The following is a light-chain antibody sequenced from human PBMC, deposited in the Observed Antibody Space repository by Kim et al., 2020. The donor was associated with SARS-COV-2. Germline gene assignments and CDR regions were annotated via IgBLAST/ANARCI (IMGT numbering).Light chain of an antibody. CDR2: AAS. J-gene: IGKJ4*01. CDR1: HGIRRY. CDR3: QQYNSYPLT. Sequence: ASLAYIIPITCRASHGIRRYLAWFQQKPGRAPTSLVYAASTLRSGVPSKFSGSGSGTDFTLTLSRLQPEDFATYYCQQYNSYPLTFGGGTKVDI. V-gene: IGKV1-16*02.